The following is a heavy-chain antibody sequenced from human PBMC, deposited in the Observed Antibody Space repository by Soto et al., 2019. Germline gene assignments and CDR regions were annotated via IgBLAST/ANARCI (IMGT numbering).Heavy chain of an antibody. J-gene: IGHJ4*02. CDR3: VRGRSYSVYDF. V-gene: IGHV4-4*07. Sequence: SETLSLTCTVSGGSISSYYWSWIRQPAGKGLEWIGHIYPSGSTSYNPSLRSRVTMSLGTSSNQIFLNLTSVTAADTAVFYCVRGRSYSVYDFWGPGTLVTVSS. CDR1: GGSISSYY. CDR2: IYPSGST. D-gene: IGHD5-12*01.